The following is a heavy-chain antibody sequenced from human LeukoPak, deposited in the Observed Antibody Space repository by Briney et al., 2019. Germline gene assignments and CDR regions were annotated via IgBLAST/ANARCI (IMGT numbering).Heavy chain of an antibody. CDR2: IYYSGST. CDR1: GGSISSYY. J-gene: IGHJ3*02. D-gene: IGHD3-22*01. CDR3: ARVSPFNYYDSSGHAFDI. Sequence: SETLSLTCTVSGGSISSYYWSWIRQPPGKGLEWIGYIYYSGSTNYNPSLKSRVTISVDTSKNQFSLKLSSVTAADTAVYYCARVSPFNYYDSSGHAFDIWGQGTMVTVSS. V-gene: IGHV4-59*12.